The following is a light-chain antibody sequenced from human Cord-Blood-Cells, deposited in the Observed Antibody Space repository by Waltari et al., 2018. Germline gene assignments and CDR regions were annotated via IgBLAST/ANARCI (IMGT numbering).Light chain of an antibody. CDR2: EGS. V-gene: IGLV2-23*01. J-gene: IGLJ3*02. Sequence: QSALTQPASVSGSPGQSITISCPGTSSDVGSYNLVSWYQQHPGKAPKLMIYEGSKRPSGVSNRFAGSKTGNTASLTISGLQAEDEADYYGCSYAGSSTWVFSGGTKLTVL. CDR3: CSYAGSSTWV. CDR1: SSDVGSYNL.